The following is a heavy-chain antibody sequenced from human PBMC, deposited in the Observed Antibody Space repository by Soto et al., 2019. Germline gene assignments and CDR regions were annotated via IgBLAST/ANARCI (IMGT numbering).Heavy chain of an antibody. V-gene: IGHV4-38-2*02. Sequence: KPSETLSLTCAVSGYSISSGYYWGWIRQPPGKGLEWIGSIYHSGSTYYNPSLKSRVTISVDTSKNQFSLKLSSVTAADTAVYYCAREVEMATIPNRFDHWGQGTLATVSS. J-gene: IGHJ5*02. CDR1: GYSISSGYY. CDR3: AREVEMATIPNRFDH. D-gene: IGHD2-15*01. CDR2: IYHSGST.